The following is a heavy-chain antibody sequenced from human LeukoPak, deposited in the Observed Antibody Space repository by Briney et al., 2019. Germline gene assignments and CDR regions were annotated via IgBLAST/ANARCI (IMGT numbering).Heavy chain of an antibody. V-gene: IGHV4-30-4*01. J-gene: IGHJ4*02. CDR2: IYYSGST. CDR3: ARGGYYGSGSSDY. Sequence: SETLSLTCTVSGGSISSGDYYWSWIRQPPGKGLEWIGYIYYSGSTYYNPSLKSRVTISVDTSKNQFSLKLSSVTAADTAVYYCARGGYYGSGSSDYWGQGTLVTVSP. CDR1: GGSISSGDYY. D-gene: IGHD3-10*01.